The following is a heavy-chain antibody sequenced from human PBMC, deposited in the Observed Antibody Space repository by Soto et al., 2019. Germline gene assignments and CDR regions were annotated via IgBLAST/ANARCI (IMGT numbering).Heavy chain of an antibody. V-gene: IGHV3-13*05. CDR2: IGAADDP. D-gene: IGHD2-2*01. CDR3: ARAYTGQLPRRGDYYYALDV. CDR1: GFFFNNYD. Sequence: QLVESGGGLTQAGGSLRLSCVGSGFFFNNYDMHWVRQVRGKGLEWVSAIGAADDPYYSVSVKGRFIVSRDNAQKSLYLKSNNRRAADTVVYFCARAYTGQLPRRGDYYYALDVWGRGTTVTVSS. J-gene: IGHJ6*02.